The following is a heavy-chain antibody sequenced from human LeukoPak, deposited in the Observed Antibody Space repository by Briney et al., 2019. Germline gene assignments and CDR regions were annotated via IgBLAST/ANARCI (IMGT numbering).Heavy chain of an antibody. CDR1: GFTFSDYY. CDR3: ASYDFWSGYQKSGYY. D-gene: IGHD3-3*01. J-gene: IGHJ4*02. V-gene: IGHV3-11*04. CDR2: ISSSGSTI. Sequence: PGGSLRLSCAASGFTFSDYYMSWIRQAPGKGLEWVSYISSSGSTIYYADSVKGRFTISRDNAKNSLYLQMNSLRAEDTAGYYCASYDFWSGYQKSGYYWGQGTLVTVTS.